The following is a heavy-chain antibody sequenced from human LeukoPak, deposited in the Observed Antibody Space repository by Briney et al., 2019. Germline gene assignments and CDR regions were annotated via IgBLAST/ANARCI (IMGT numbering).Heavy chain of an antibody. CDR2: ITWDSGTI. Sequence: GGSLRLSCAASGFTFGDYAMHWVRQVPGKGLEWVSGITWDSGTIGYADSVKGRFTISRDNSKNTLYLQMNSLRAEDTAVYYCAKGEPYDILTGYYFDYWGQGTLVTVSS. D-gene: IGHD3-9*01. J-gene: IGHJ4*02. CDR1: GFTFGDYA. CDR3: AKGEPYDILTGYYFDY. V-gene: IGHV3-9*01.